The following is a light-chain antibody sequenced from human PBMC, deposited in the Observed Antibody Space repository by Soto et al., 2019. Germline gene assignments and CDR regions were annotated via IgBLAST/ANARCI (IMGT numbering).Light chain of an antibody. Sequence: EIVLTQSPATLSLSPGERATLSCRASQSVSSYLAWYQQKPGQAPRLLIYDASNRATGIPARFSGSGSGTDFTLTISSLAPEDFAVYYCQQRSHWPTFGQGTRLEIK. V-gene: IGKV3-11*01. CDR1: QSVSSY. CDR3: QQRSHWPT. J-gene: IGKJ5*01. CDR2: DAS.